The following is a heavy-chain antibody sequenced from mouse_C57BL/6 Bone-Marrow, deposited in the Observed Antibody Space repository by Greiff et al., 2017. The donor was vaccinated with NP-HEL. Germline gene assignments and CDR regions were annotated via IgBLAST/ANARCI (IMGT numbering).Heavy chain of an antibody. J-gene: IGHJ4*01. CDR2: IYPSDSET. D-gene: IGHD3-2*02. Sequence: QVQLQQPGAELVRPGSSVKLSCKASGYTFTSYWMDWVKQRPGQGLEWIGNIYPSDSETHYNQKFKDKATLTVDKSSSTAYMQLSSLTSEDSVVYYCARQLRFYYAMDYWGQGTSVTVSS. CDR1: GYTFTSYW. V-gene: IGHV1-61*01. CDR3: ARQLRFYYAMDY.